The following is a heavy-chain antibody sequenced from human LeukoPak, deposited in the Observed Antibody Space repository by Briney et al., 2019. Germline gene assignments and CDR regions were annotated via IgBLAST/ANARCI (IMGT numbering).Heavy chain of an antibody. D-gene: IGHD6-13*01. J-gene: IGHJ4*02. CDR3: ATVLSVAAAGTYFDY. CDR1: GYTLTELS. CDR2: FDPEDGET. V-gene: IGHV1-24*01. Sequence: ASVTVSCTVSGYTLTELSMHWVRQAPGKGLEWMGGFDPEDGETIYAQKFQGRVTMTEGTSTDTAYMELSSLRSEDTAVYYCATVLSVAAAGTYFDYWGQGTLVTVSS.